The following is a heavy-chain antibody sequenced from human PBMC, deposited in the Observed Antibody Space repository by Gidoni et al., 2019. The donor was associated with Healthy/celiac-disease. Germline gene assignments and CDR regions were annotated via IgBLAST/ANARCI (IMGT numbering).Heavy chain of an antibody. J-gene: IGHJ4*02. D-gene: IGHD3-22*01. V-gene: IGHV3-73*02. CDR3: TRHPYYYDSSGPV. CDR1: GFTFSGSA. Sequence: EVQLVESGGGLVQPGGSLKLSCAASGFTFSGSAMHWVRQASGKGLEWVGRIRSKANSYATAYAASVKGRFTISRDDSKNTAYLQMNSLKTEDTAVYYCTRHPYYYDSSGPVWGQGTLVTVSS. CDR2: IRSKANSYAT.